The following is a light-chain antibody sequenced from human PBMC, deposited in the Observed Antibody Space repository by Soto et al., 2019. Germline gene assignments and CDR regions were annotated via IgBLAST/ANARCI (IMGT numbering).Light chain of an antibody. Sequence: EIVITQSPATLSLSPGERSTLSCRASQSVITYLALYQQKPGQAPRLLIYDASNRATGIPARFSGSGSGTDFTLTISSLEPEDFGVYYCQQRSNWPPVTFGGGTKVDIK. CDR1: QSVITY. CDR3: QQRSNWPPVT. J-gene: IGKJ4*01. V-gene: IGKV3-11*01. CDR2: DAS.